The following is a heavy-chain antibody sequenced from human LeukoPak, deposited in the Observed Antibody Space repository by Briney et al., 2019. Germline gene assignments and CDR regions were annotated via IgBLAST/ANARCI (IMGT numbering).Heavy chain of an antibody. Sequence: GGSLRLSCAASGFAFSSYAMTWVRQAPGKGLEWVSGISGGGAATYYADSVKGRFTIPRDNSKNTLYLQMNSLRAEDTALYYCAKDFSDSTGYYNWFDTWGQGTLVTVSS. CDR2: ISGGGAAT. D-gene: IGHD3-22*01. V-gene: IGHV3-23*01. CDR1: GFAFSSYA. J-gene: IGHJ5*02. CDR3: AKDFSDSTGYYNWFDT.